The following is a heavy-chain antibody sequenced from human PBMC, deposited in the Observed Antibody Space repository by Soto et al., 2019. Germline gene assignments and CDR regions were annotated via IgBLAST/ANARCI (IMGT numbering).Heavy chain of an antibody. Sequence: QVQLVESGGGVVQPGRSLRLSCAASGFSFSSYAMHWVRQAPGKGLEWVSLIWYDGSKKFYVDSVKGRFTISRDNSKNTLYLQMNSLRADDTAVYYSAREISGQPFDHWGQGTLVTVAS. CDR2: IWYDGSKK. V-gene: IGHV3-33*01. J-gene: IGHJ4*02. D-gene: IGHD1-1*01. CDR3: AREISGQPFDH. CDR1: GFSFSSYA.